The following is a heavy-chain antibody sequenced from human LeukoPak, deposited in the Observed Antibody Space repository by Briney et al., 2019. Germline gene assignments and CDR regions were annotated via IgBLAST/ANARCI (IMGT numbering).Heavy chain of an antibody. CDR3: ASAFWFGYLFADY. CDR1: GFTVSSNY. D-gene: IGHD3-10*01. J-gene: IGHJ4*02. V-gene: IGHV3-53*01. CDR2: IYSGGST. Sequence: GGSLRLSCAASGFTVSSNYMSWVRQAPGKGLEWLSVIYSGGSTYYADSVKGRFTISRDNSKNTLYLQMNSLRAEDTAVYYCASAFWFGYLFADYWGQGTLVTVSS.